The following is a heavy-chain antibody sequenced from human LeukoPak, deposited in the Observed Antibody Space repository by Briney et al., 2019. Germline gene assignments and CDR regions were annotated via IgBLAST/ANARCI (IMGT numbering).Heavy chain of an antibody. V-gene: IGHV4-39*01. CDR1: GGSISGSSYY. D-gene: IGHD3-9*01. CDR2: IYYSGST. J-gene: IGHJ4*02. CDR3: ARLTAYDILTLYYFDY. Sequence: PSETLSLTCTVSGGSISGSSYYWGWIRQPPGKGLEWIGSIYYSGSTYYNPFLKSRVTISVDTSKNQFSLKLSSVTAADTAVYYCARLTAYDILTLYYFDYWGQGTLVTVSS.